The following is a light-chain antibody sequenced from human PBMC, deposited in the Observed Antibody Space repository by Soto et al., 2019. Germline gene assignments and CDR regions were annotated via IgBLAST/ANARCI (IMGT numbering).Light chain of an antibody. V-gene: IGLV2-23*01. CDR3: SSYAGSSTLL. J-gene: IGLJ2*01. Sequence: QSALTQPASVSGSPGQSITISCTGTSSDVGSYNHVSWYQQHPGKAPKLMIYEGSGRPSGVSNRFSGSKSGNTASLTISGLQAEDEADYYCSSYAGSSTLLFGGGTKLTVL. CDR1: SSDVGSYNH. CDR2: EGS.